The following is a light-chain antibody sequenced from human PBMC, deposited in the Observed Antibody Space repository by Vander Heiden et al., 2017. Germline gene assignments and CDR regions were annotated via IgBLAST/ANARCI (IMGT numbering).Light chain of an antibody. V-gene: IGKV3-20*01. CDR1: QSVSSHY. CDR2: DAS. CDR3: QQNRT. J-gene: IGKJ1*01. Sequence: EIVLTQSPGTLSLSPGERATLSCRVSQSVSSHYLAWYQKKPGQAPRLLMYDASSRATGISDRFSGSGSGTDFTLTITRLEPEDFAVYYCQQNRTFGQGTRWKSN.